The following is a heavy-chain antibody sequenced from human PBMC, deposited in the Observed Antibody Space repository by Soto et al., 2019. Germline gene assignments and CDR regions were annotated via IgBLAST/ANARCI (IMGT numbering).Heavy chain of an antibody. CDR1: GFTFYNNG. CDR2: IWYDGSNK. CDR3: AREQSGTVDY. V-gene: IGHV3-33*01. Sequence: GSLRLSCAASGFTFYNNGMHWVRQAPGKGLEWVAFIWYDGSNKLYAESVRGRFTIFRDNSKNTLYLQMNDLRVDDTAVYYCAREQSGTVDYLGQGT. J-gene: IGHJ4*02. D-gene: IGHD1-7*01.